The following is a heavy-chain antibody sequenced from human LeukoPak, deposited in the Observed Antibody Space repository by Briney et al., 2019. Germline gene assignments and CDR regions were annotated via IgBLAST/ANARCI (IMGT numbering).Heavy chain of an antibody. CDR2: ISTSAATI. V-gene: IGHV3-48*03. Sequence: PGGSLRLSCAASGFIFINYEMNLVRQAPGKGLEWIAYISTSAATIYYADSVKGRFTISRDNAKSSLYLQMNTLRADDTAAYYCARGASSGWSLFDYWGQGTLVTVSS. J-gene: IGHJ4*02. D-gene: IGHD6-13*01. CDR1: GFIFINYE. CDR3: ARGASSGWSLFDY.